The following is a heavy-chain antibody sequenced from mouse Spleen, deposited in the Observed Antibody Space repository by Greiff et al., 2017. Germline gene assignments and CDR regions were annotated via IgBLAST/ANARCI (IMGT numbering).Heavy chain of an antibody. CDR1: GFNIKDTY. J-gene: IGHJ2*01. CDR3: ARGYYGSSDY. Sequence: VQLKQSGAELVKPGASVKLSCTASGFNIKDTYMHWVKQRPEQGLEWIGRIDPANGNTKYDPKFQGKATITADTSSNTAYLQLSSLTSEDTAVYYCARGYYGSSDYWGQGTTLTVSS. CDR2: IDPANGNT. D-gene: IGHD1-1*01. V-gene: IGHV14-3*02.